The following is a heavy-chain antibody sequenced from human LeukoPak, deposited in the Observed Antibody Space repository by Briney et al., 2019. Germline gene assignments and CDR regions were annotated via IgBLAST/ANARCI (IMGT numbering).Heavy chain of an antibody. CDR3: TTILHPKGYSSGWYSSEYYYYYYMDV. Sequence: GGSLRLSCAASGFTFSNAWMSWVRQAPGKGLECVARVKRKVDGGTTTYSAPVKGRFTISRDDSKNTLYLQMNSLKTEDTAVYYRTTILHPKGYSSGWYSSEYYYYYYMDVWGKGTTVTVSS. D-gene: IGHD6-19*01. CDR1: GFTFSNAW. J-gene: IGHJ6*03. V-gene: IGHV3-15*01. CDR2: VKRKVDGGTT.